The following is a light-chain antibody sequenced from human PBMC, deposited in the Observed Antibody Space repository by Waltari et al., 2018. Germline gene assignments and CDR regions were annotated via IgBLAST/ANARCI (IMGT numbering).Light chain of an antibody. CDR3: CLYTTNFYV. V-gene: IGLV2-18*01. CDR1: SNDVGPFDR. Sequence: QSALTQPPSVSGSPGQSVTISCPGTSNDVGPFDRVSWYQQPPGTAPKLLIFEVSTRPSGVPDRFSGSASGNTASLTISGLQAEDEADYYCCLYTTNFYVFAPATKVTVL. J-gene: IGLJ1*01. CDR2: EVS.